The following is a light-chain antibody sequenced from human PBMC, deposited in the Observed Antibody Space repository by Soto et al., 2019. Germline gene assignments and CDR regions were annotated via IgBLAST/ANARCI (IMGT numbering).Light chain of an antibody. CDR3: QQYNNWPLA. Sequence: EIVMTQPPATLSVSPGETATLSCRASQSVSSNLAWYQQKPGQAPRLLIYGASTRATGIPARFSGSGSGTEFTLTISSLQSEDFAVYYCQQYNNWPLAFGQGTRLEIK. V-gene: IGKV3-15*01. CDR1: QSVSSN. J-gene: IGKJ5*01. CDR2: GAS.